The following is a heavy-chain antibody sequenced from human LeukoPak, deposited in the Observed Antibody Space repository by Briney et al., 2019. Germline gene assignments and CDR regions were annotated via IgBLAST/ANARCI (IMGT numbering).Heavy chain of an antibody. J-gene: IGHJ4*02. D-gene: IGHD1-1*01. Sequence: GGSLRLSCAASGFTFNNYAMSWVRQAPGMGLEWVSTISGSGVTTYYADSVRGRFTISRDNSKTTLYLQLDSLRPEDMSIYYCAKSPGQIQLDYFDYWGQGTLVTVSS. CDR3: AKSPGQIQLDYFDY. CDR1: GFTFNNYA. V-gene: IGHV3-23*01. CDR2: ISGSGVTT.